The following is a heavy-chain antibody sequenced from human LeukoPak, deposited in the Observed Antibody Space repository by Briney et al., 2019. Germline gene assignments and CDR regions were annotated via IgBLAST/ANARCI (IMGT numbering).Heavy chain of an antibody. Sequence: PSQTLSLTCTVSGGSISSGGYYWSWIRQHPGKGLAWIGYIYYSGSTYYNPSLKGRVTISVDTSKNQFSLKLSSVTAADTAVYYCARALSITIFGVAPGPYNWFDPWGQGTLVTVSS. V-gene: IGHV4-31*03. CDR1: GGSISSGGYY. CDR2: IYYSGST. J-gene: IGHJ5*02. D-gene: IGHD3-3*01. CDR3: ARALSITIFGVAPGPYNWFDP.